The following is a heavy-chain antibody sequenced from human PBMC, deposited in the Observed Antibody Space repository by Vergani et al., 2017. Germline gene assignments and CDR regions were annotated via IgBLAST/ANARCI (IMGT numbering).Heavy chain of an antibody. CDR3: ARVAGGLGYCSSTSCYTSYYYYYYMDV. CDR1: GGSFSGYY. D-gene: IGHD2-2*02. Sequence: QVKLQESGPGLVKPSETLSLTCAVYGGSFSGYYWSWIRQPPGKGLEWIGEINHSGSTNYNPSLKSRVTISVDTSKNQFSLKLSSVTAADTAVYYCARVAGGLGYCSSTSCYTSYYYYYYMDVWGKGTTVTVSS. CDR2: INHSGST. J-gene: IGHJ6*03. V-gene: IGHV4-34*01.